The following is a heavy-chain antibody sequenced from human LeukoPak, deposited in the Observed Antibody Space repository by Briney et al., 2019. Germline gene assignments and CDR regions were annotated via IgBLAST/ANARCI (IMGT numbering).Heavy chain of an antibody. D-gene: IGHD3-22*01. J-gene: IGHJ5*02. Sequence: SETLSLTCAVYGGSFSGYYWSWIRQPPGKGLEWIGEINHSGSTNYNPSLKSRVTISVDTSKNQFSLKLSSVTAADTAVYYCAREDDSSGYYPFDPWGQGTLVTVSS. CDR2: INHSGST. CDR1: GGSFSGYY. CDR3: AREDDSSGYYPFDP. V-gene: IGHV4-34*01.